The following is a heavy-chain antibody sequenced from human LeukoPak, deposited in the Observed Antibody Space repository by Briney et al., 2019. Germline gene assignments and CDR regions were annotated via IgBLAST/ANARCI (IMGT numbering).Heavy chain of an antibody. D-gene: IGHD2-15*01. CDR2: ISAYNGNT. CDR1: GYTFTSYG. Sequence: GASVKVSCKASGYTFTSYGISWVRQAPGQGLEWMGWISAYNGNTNYAQKLQGRVTMTTDTSTSTAYMELRSLRSDDTAVYYCALGYCSGGSCYDYYYMDVWGKGTTVTVSS. V-gene: IGHV1-18*01. CDR3: ALGYCSGGSCYDYYYMDV. J-gene: IGHJ6*03.